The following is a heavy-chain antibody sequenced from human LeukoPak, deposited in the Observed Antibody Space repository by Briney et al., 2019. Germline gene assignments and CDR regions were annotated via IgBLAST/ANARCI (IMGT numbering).Heavy chain of an antibody. CDR2: IYIDGSST. V-gene: IGHV3-74*01. CDR3: ARGLDGSFDY. Sequence: PGGSLRLSCAASGFTFGTYAMSWVRQAPGKGLVWVSRIYIDGSSTSYADSVKGRFTISRDNAKNTLYLQMNSLRDEDTAVYYCARGLDGSFDYWGLGTLVTVSS. J-gene: IGHJ4*02. CDR1: GFTFGTYA. D-gene: IGHD1-14*01.